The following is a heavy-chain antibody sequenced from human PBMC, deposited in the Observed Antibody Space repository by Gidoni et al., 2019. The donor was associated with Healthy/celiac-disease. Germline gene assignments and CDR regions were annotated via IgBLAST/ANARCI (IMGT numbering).Heavy chain of an antibody. D-gene: IGHD6-6*01. Sequence: QVQLVQSGAEVKKPGASVKVSCKASGYTFTSYDINWVRKATGQGLEWMGWMNPNSGNTGYAQKFQGRVTMTRNTSISTAYMELSSLRSEDTAVYYCARGSSSSPWHYYYYMDVWGKGTTVTVSS. J-gene: IGHJ6*03. CDR3: ARGSSSSPWHYYYYMDV. CDR1: GYTFTSYD. V-gene: IGHV1-8*01. CDR2: MNPNSGNT.